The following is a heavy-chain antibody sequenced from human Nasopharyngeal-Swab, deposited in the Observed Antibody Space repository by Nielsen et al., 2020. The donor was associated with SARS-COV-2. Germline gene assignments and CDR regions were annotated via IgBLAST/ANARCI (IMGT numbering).Heavy chain of an antibody. J-gene: IGHJ5*02. CDR1: GVSISSTSYF. Sequence: SETLSLTCTVSGVSISSTSYFWAWIRQPPGKGLEWIGNVFYTGTTYFNPSLRSRVTMSVDTSKNQFSLNLHSVTAADTAVYYCAPNYYDGSGYYYWFDPWGRGTLFTVSS. V-gene: IGHV4-39*01. CDR3: APNYYDGSGYYYWFDP. D-gene: IGHD3-22*01. CDR2: VFYTGTT.